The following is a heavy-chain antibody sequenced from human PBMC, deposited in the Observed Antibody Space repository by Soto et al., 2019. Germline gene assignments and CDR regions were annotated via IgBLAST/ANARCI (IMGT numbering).Heavy chain of an antibody. Sequence: EVQLLESGGGLVQPGGSLRLSCAGSGFTLSDHYMDWVRQAPGKGLEWVGRSTNEANSYTTEYAASVKGRFTISRDDSKNSLYLQMNSPKTEDTAVYYCAVDIVGTGTYWGQGTLVTVSS. CDR3: AVDIVGTGTY. J-gene: IGHJ4*02. CDR1: GFTLSDHY. V-gene: IGHV3-72*01. D-gene: IGHD5-12*01. CDR2: STNEANSYTT.